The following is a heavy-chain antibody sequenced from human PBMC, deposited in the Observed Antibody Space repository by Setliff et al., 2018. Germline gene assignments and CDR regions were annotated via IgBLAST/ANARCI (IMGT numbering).Heavy chain of an antibody. J-gene: IGHJ6*03. CDR2: ISHSNTYI. CDR1: GFVFSTYD. D-gene: IGHD3-3*01. CDR3: ARGGRFAHYMDV. V-gene: IGHV3-21*01. Sequence: GGSLRLSCAASGFVFSTYDMNWVRQAPGKGLEWVSSISHSNTYIYYADSVKGRFTISRDNATNSLYLQMNSLRAEDTAAYYCARGGRFAHYMDVWGKGTTVTVSS.